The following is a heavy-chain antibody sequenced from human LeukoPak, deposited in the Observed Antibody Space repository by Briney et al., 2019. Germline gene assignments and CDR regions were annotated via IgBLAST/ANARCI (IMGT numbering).Heavy chain of an antibody. CDR1: GGSISSHY. V-gene: IGHV4-59*11. CDR2: IYYSGST. Sequence: PSETLSLTCTVSGGSISSHYWSWIRQPPGKGLEWLGYIYYSGSTNCNPSLKSRVTISVDTSKNQFSLKLSSVTAADTAFYYCARYYFDSSGYYSFDFWGQGTLVTVSS. CDR3: ARYYFDSSGYYSFDF. J-gene: IGHJ4*02. D-gene: IGHD3-22*01.